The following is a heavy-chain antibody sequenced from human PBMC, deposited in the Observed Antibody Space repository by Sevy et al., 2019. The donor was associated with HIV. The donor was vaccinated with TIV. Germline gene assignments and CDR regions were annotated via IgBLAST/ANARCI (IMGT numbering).Heavy chain of an antibody. D-gene: IGHD6-19*01. Sequence: GGSLRLSCAASGFSISGYGMHCVRQAPGKELEWVAVIWYDGSNKEYANSVKGRFTISRDNSKNTLYLQMNSLRAEDTAVYYCAREDIRVAGIGYYFHSWGQGTLVTVSS. V-gene: IGHV3-33*01. CDR3: AREDIRVAGIGYYFHS. CDR1: GFSISGYG. J-gene: IGHJ4*02. CDR2: IWYDGSNK.